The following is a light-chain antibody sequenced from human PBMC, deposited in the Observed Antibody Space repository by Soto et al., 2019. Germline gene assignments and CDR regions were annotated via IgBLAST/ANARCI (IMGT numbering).Light chain of an antibody. CDR1: QSVSNY. Sequence: EIVLTQSPAALSLSPGERATLSCRASQSVSNYLAWYQQKPGQAPRLLIYGASTRATGIPARFSGSGSGTEFTLTISIRQSEDFAVYFCQQYNNWPPITFGQGTRLEIK. J-gene: IGKJ5*01. CDR2: GAS. CDR3: QQYNNWPPIT. V-gene: IGKV3-15*01.